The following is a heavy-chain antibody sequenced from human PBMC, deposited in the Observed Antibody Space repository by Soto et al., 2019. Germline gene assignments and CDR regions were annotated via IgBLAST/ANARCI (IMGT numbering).Heavy chain of an antibody. Sequence: QVQLQESGPGLVKPSQTLSLTCTVSGCSISSGGYYWSWIRQHPGKCLEWIGYIYYSGSTYYNPSLKSRVTTSVDTSKNQFSLKLSSVTAADTAVYYCARTRKSGLDYWGQETLVTVSS. D-gene: IGHD5-12*01. CDR1: GCSISSGGYY. V-gene: IGHV4-31*03. J-gene: IGHJ4*02. CDR3: ARTRKSGLDY. CDR2: IYYSGST.